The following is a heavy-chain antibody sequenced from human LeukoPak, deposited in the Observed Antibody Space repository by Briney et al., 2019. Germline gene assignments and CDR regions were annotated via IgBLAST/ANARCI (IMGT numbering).Heavy chain of an antibody. J-gene: IGHJ4*02. D-gene: IGHD3-22*01. V-gene: IGHV3-30-3*01. CDR2: ISYDGSNK. CDR1: GFTFSSYA. Sequence: GRSLRLSCAASGFTFSSYAMHWVRQAPGKGLEWVAVISYDGSNKYYADSVKGRFTISRDNSMNTLYLQMNSLRAEDTAVYYCARPYYYDSSGYSGFGYWGQGTLVTVSS. CDR3: ARPYYYDSSGYSGFGY.